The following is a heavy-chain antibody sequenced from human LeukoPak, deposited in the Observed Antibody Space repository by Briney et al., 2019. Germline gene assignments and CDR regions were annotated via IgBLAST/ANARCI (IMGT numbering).Heavy chain of an antibody. D-gene: IGHD3-10*01. V-gene: IGHV3-7*01. J-gene: IGHJ5*02. CDR2: IKQDGSEK. Sequence: GGSLRLSCAASGFTFSSYWMSWVRQAPGKGLEWVANIKQDGSEKYYVDSVKGRFTISRDNAKNSLYLQMNSLRAEDTAVYYCARVRGYYYGSGGYYRNLGFDPWGQGTLVTVSS. CDR1: GFTFSSYW. CDR3: ARVRGYYYGSGGYYRNLGFDP.